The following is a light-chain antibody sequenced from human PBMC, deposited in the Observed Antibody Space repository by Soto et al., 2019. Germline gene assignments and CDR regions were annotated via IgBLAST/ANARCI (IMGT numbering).Light chain of an antibody. J-gene: IGKJ1*01. Sequence: EIVLTQPPGPLSVSPGDRVTLSCRASQTVNNNYLAWYQQKPGQAPRLLIYGASTPATGTPARFSGSGSGTDFTLTVSRLEPEDFAVHYCQQYGGSAPWTFGPGTKVDMK. CDR3: QQYGGSAPWT. V-gene: IGKV3-20*01. CDR1: QTVNNNY. CDR2: GAS.